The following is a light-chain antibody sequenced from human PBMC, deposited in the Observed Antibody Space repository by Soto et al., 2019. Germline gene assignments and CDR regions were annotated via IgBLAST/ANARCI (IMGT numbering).Light chain of an antibody. CDR1: QSVRGNY. CDR2: EAS. CDR3: QQYGNLLWT. Sequence: FVLTQSPGTLSLSPGERATFSCRASQSVRGNYIAWYQQKPGQAPRVLIFEASKRATGTPDRFSGSGSGTDFTLTISRLESEDFAVYYCQQYGNLLWTFGQGTKVEIK. J-gene: IGKJ1*01. V-gene: IGKV3-20*01.